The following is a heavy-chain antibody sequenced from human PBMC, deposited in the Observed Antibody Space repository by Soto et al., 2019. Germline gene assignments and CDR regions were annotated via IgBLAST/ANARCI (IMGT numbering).Heavy chain of an antibody. V-gene: IGHV1-2*02. CDR2: IDPDTGTT. CDR1: GYAFAGQH. Sequence: GASVKVSCKTSGYAFAGQHIHWVLQAPGQGLDWMGWIDPDTGTTDSIQKFRGRIALTRDTSISTAYMELASLTSDDTAVYYCARDLMRTTESFDYWGQGTVVTVSS. D-gene: IGHD4-4*01. CDR3: ARDLMRTTESFDY. J-gene: IGHJ4*02.